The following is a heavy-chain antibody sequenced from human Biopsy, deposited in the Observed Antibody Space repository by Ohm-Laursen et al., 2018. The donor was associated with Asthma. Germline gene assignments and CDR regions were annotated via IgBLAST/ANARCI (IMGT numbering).Heavy chain of an antibody. Sequence: SQTLSLTCTVSGGSISSGAHYWSWIRQHPGKGLEWIGHIYYSGGTYYNPSLQSRATISIDTSMSQFSLKLKSVTAADTAVYYCARDRNYCSDGTCVHYYGVDVWGPGTTVTVSS. V-gene: IGHV4-31*03. CDR1: GGSISSGAHY. CDR3: ARDRNYCSDGTCVHYYGVDV. J-gene: IGHJ6*02. D-gene: IGHD2-15*01. CDR2: IYYSGGT.